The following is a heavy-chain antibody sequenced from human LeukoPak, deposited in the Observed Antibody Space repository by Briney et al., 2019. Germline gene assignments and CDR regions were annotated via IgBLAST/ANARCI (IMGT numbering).Heavy chain of an antibody. J-gene: IGHJ4*02. CDR3: ARGAATYSSSRFDY. CDR1: GGSFSYYH. Sequence: SETLSLTCGVFGGSFSYYHWTWIRQPPGKALEWIGEIVHTGSATYNPSLKSRVTISVDTSKNQFSLKLSSVTAADTAVYYCARGAATYSSSRFDYWGQGTLVTVSS. V-gene: IGHV4-34*01. D-gene: IGHD6-13*01. CDR2: IVHTGSA.